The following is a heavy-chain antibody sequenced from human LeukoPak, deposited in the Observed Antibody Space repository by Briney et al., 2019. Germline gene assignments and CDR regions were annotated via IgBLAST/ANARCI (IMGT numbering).Heavy chain of an antibody. J-gene: IGHJ3*02. CDR2: INPNSGGT. Sequence: ASVKVSCKASGYTFTGYYMHWVRQAPGQGLEWMGRINPNSGGTNYAQKFQGRVTMTRDTSISTAYMELSRLRSDDTAVYYCARDHLYYYDSSGCYYDAFDIWGQGTMVTVSS. CDR1: GYTFTGYY. CDR3: ARDHLYYYDSSGCYYDAFDI. V-gene: IGHV1-2*06. D-gene: IGHD3-22*01.